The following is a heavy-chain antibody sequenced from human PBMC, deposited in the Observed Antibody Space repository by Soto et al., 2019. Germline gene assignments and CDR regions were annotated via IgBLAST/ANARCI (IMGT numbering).Heavy chain of an antibody. V-gene: IGHV3-33*01. D-gene: IGHD6-13*01. CDR1: GFTFSSYG. CDR2: IWYDGSNK. J-gene: IGHJ5*02. CDR3: ARGLGRAANWFDP. Sequence: QVQLVESGGGVVQPGRSLRLSCAASGFTFSSYGMHWVRQAPGKGLEWVAVIWYDGSNKYYADSVKCRFTISRDNSKNTLYLQMNGLRAEDTAEYYCARGLGRAANWFDPWGQGTLVTVSS.